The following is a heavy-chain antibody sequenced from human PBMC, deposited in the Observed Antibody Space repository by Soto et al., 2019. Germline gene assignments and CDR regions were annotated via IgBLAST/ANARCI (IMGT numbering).Heavy chain of an antibody. V-gene: IGHV3-11*01. CDR1: VFTFSDYY. CDR2: ISSSGSTI. J-gene: IGHJ4*02. CDR3: ASWSVPNYGSYYFEY. D-gene: IGHD3-16*01. Sequence: GGSLRLSCAASVFTFSDYYMSLIRQSPGKGLEWVSYISSSGSTIYYADSVKGRFTISRDNAKNSLYLQMNSLRAEDTAVYYCASWSVPNYGSYYFEYSGQGTMVTVSS.